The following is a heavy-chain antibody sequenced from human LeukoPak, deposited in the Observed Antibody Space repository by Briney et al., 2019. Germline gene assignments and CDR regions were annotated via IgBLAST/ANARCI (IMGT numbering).Heavy chain of an antibody. J-gene: IGHJ5*02. V-gene: IGHV3-21*05. D-gene: IGHD4-17*01. CDR1: GFTFSSYA. CDR3: ARGSYGDPTRFDP. Sequence: GGSLRLSCTASGFTFSSYAMNWVRQAPGKGLEWVSYISSSSSYTNYADSVKGRFTISRDNAKNSLYLQMNSLRAEDTAVYYCARGSYGDPTRFDPWGQGTLVTVSS. CDR2: ISSSSSYT.